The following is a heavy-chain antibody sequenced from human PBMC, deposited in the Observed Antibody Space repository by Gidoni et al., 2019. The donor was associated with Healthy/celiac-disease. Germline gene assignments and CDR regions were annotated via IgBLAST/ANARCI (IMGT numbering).Heavy chain of an antibody. CDR2: INHSGST. Sequence: QVQLQQWGAGLLKPSETLSLTCAVYGGSFSGYYWSWIRQPPGKGLEWIGEINHSGSTNYNPSLKSRVTISVDTSKNQFSLKLSSVTAADTAVYYCARAPGIAAAGPLGHWFDPWGQGTLVTVSS. J-gene: IGHJ5*02. CDR3: ARAPGIAAAGPLGHWFDP. D-gene: IGHD6-13*01. CDR1: GGSFSGYY. V-gene: IGHV4-34*01.